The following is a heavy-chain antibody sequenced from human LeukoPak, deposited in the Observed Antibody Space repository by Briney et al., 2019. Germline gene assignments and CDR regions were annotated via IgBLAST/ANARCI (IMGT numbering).Heavy chain of an antibody. Sequence: GSLRLSCAASGFSFDDYGMSWVRQAPGKGLEWIGEINHSGSTNYNPSLKSRVTISVDTSKNQFSLKLSSVTAADTAVYYCARDSYPYYDFWSGYRNWFDPWGQATLVTVSS. J-gene: IGHJ5*02. V-gene: IGHV4-34*01. D-gene: IGHD3-3*01. CDR3: ARDSYPYYDFWSGYRNWFDP. CDR1: GFSFDDYG. CDR2: INHSGST.